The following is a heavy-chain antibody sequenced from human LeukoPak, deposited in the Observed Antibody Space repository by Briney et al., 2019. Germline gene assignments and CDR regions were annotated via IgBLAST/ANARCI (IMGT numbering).Heavy chain of an antibody. CDR2: ISSSSSYI. Sequence: GRSLRLSCAASGFTFSSYSMNWVRQAPGKGLEWVSSISSSSSYIYYADSVKGRFTISRDNAKNSLYLQMNSLRAEDTAVYYCARFDGGNPRGAFDYWGQGTLVTVSS. CDR1: GFTFSSYS. J-gene: IGHJ4*02. CDR3: ARFDGGNPRGAFDY. V-gene: IGHV3-21*01. D-gene: IGHD4-23*01.